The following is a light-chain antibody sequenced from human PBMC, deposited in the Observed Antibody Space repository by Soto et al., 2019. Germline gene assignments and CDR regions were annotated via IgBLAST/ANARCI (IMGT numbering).Light chain of an antibody. CDR2: LAS. Sequence: DIQMTQSPTSLSASVGDSVTITCRASQKINNFLNWYQQKPGKAPKLLIFLASTLESGVLSRFGGSGSGTDFTLSISSLQPEDSATYYCQQSLGNPRTFGGGTKVEIQ. V-gene: IGKV1-39*01. CDR3: QQSLGNPRT. CDR1: QKINNF. J-gene: IGKJ4*01.